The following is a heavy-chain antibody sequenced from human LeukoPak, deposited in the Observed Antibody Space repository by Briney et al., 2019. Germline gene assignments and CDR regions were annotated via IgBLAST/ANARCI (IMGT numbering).Heavy chain of an antibody. D-gene: IGHD4-11*01. CDR3: AKDAQRGFDYSNSLQN. CDR1: GFTFSHYG. CDR2: IWSDGSDK. J-gene: IGHJ1*01. V-gene: IGHV3-33*06. Sequence: GGSLRLSFPASGFTFSHYGMHWVRQTPGAGLEWVAVIWSDGSDKYYAKSVKGRFTISRDNSKNSLFLQMNSLRAEDTAVYYCAKDAQRGFDYSNSLQNWGQGILVTVSS.